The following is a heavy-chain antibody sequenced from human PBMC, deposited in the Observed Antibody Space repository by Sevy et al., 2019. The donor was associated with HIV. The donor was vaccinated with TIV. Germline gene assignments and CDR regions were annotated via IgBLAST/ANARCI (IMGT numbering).Heavy chain of an antibody. Sequence: SETLSLTCTVSGGSISSGSYYWSWIRQPAGKGLEWIGRIYTSGSTNYNPSLKSRVTISVDTSKNQFSLKLSSVTAADTAVYYCARDRRFGESYYYYYMDVWGKGTTVTVSS. V-gene: IGHV4-61*02. CDR3: ARDRRFGESYYYYYMDV. D-gene: IGHD3-10*01. CDR1: GGSISSGSYY. CDR2: IYTSGST. J-gene: IGHJ6*03.